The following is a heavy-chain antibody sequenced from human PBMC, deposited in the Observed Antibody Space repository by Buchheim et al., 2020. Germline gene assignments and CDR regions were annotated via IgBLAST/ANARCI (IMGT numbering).Heavy chain of an antibody. CDR2: ILTILGSA. CDR1: GGTFSSYS. D-gene: IGHD6-13*01. J-gene: IGHJ4*02. CDR3: AREPIAAAGLGYFDY. Sequence: QVQLVQSGAEVKKPGSSVKVSCKASGGTFSSYSISWVRQAPGQGLEWMGRILTILGSANYAQKFQGRVTITADKSPSTAYMELSSLRSEDTAVYYCAREPIAAAGLGYFDYWGQGTL. V-gene: IGHV1-69*04.